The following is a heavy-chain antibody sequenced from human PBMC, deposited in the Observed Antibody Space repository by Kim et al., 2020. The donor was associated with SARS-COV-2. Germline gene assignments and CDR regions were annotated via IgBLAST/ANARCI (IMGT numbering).Heavy chain of an antibody. J-gene: IGHJ5*02. CDR2: IWYDGSNK. CDR1: GFTFSSYG. D-gene: IGHD6-13*01. Sequence: GGSLRLSCAASGFTFSSYGMHWVRQAPGKGLEWVAVIWYDGSNKYYADSVKGRFTISRDNSKNTLYLQMNSLRAEDTAVYYCARDGYSSSWYLNWFDPWGQGTLVTVSS. CDR3: ARDGYSSSWYLNWFDP. V-gene: IGHV3-33*01.